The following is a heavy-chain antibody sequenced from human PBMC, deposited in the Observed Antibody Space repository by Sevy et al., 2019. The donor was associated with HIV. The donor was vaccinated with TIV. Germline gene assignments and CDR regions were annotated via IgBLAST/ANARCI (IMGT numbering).Heavy chain of an antibody. V-gene: IGHV3-30*04. J-gene: IGHJ4*02. CDR3: ARLLSCGGDYYYYDS. CDR1: GFTFTDYA. D-gene: IGHD2-21*02. Sequence: GRSLRLSCAASGFTFTDYAVHWVRQAPGKGLEWVALMSYVRDSENYADSVKGRFTISRDNTKNTLYLQMNSLRAEDTAVYYCARLLSCGGDYYYYDSWGQGTLVTVSS. CDR2: MSYVRDSE.